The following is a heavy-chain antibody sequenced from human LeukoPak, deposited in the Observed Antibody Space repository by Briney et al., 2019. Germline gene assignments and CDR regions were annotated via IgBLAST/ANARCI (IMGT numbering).Heavy chain of an antibody. D-gene: IGHD2-2*01. V-gene: IGHV3-11*04. CDR1: GFTFSDYY. CDR3: ARASLFQLLSPGPQYYYYYGMDV. CDR2: ISSSGSTI. Sequence: GGSLRLSCAASGFTFSDYYMSWIRQAPGKGLEWVSYISSSGSTIYYADSVKGRFTISRDNAKNSLYLQMNSLRDEDTAVYYCARASLFQLLSPGPQYYYYYGMDVWGQGTTVTVSS. J-gene: IGHJ6*02.